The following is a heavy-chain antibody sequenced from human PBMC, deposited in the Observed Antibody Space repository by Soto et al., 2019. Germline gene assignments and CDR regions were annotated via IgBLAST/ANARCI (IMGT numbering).Heavy chain of an antibody. D-gene: IGHD6-19*01. Sequence: GGSLRLSCAASGFTFSSYAMSWVRQAPGKGLEWVSAISGSGGSTYYADSVKGRFTISRDNSKNTLYLQMNSLRAEDTAVYYFAISQHSRGWPDYWGQGTLVTVSS. J-gene: IGHJ4*02. CDR2: ISGSGGST. V-gene: IGHV3-23*01. CDR3: AISQHSRGWPDY. CDR1: GFTFSSYA.